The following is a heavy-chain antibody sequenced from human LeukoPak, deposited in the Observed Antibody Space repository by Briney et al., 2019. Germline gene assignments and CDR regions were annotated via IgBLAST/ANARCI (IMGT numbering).Heavy chain of an antibody. CDR3: ARARSGHYYYYYGMDV. CDR1: GGTFSSYA. CDR2: IIPIFGTA. D-gene: IGHD1-26*01. Sequence: TVKVSCKASGGTFSSYAISWVRQAPGQGLEWMGGIIPIFGTANYAQKFQGRVTITADESTSTAYMELSSLRSEDTAVYYCARARSGHYYYYYGMDVWGKGTTVTVSS. J-gene: IGHJ6*04. V-gene: IGHV1-69*01.